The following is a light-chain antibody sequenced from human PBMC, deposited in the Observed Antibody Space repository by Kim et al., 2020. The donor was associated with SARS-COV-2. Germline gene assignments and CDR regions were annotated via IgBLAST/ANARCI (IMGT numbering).Light chain of an antibody. CDR1: QSVSSSY. CDR2: GAS. CDR3: QQDYNLRT. J-gene: IGKJ4*01. Sequence: PGERVTLSCRASQSVSSSYLTWYQQKPGQAPRLLIYGASTRATGIPARFSGSGSGTDFTLTISSLQPEDFAVYYCQQDYNLRTFGGGTKVEIK. V-gene: IGKV3D-7*01.